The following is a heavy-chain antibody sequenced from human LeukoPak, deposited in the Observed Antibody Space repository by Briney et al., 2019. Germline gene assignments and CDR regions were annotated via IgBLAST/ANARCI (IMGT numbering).Heavy chain of an antibody. CDR2: ISANGGAT. J-gene: IGHJ5*02. CDR3: VKYIQNVLAVFDP. Sequence: GGFLRLSCTASGFTFSSYAMNWVRQAPGKGLEWVSSISANGGATYYTDSVKGRFTVSRDNYENTVSLQMTSLRAEDTAVYYCVKYIQNVLAVFDPWGQGTLVTVSS. D-gene: IGHD1-1*01. CDR1: GFTFSSYA. V-gene: IGHV3-23*01.